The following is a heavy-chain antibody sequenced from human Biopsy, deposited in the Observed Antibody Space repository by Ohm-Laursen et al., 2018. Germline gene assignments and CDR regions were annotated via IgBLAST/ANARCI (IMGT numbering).Heavy chain of an antibody. CDR1: GGPSSNYA. CDR3: AADADGYYTEFDY. D-gene: IGHD3-3*01. CDR2: IVPILGHL. Sequence: VKVSCNASGGPSSNYAFSWVRQAPGQGLEWVGRIVPILGHLNYAQRFQGRVSITADKSTTYVYMELSRLTSGDTAVYYCAADADGYYTEFDYWGPGTLVTVSS. J-gene: IGHJ4*02. V-gene: IGHV1-69*04.